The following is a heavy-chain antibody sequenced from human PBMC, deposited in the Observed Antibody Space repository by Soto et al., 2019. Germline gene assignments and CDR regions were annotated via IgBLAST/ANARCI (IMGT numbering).Heavy chain of an antibody. CDR1: GFTFSSYG. J-gene: IGHJ6*02. CDR2: ISYDGSNK. V-gene: IGHV3-30*18. Sequence: GGSLRLSCAASGFTFSSYGMHWVRQAPGKGLEWVAVISYDGSNKYYADSVKGRFTISRDNSKNTLYLQMNSLRAEDTAVYYCAKVRSRRNPHGGMDVWGQGTTVTVS. CDR3: AKVRSRRNPHGGMDV.